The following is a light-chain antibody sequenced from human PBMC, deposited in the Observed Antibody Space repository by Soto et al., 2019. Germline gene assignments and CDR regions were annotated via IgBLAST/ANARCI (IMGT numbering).Light chain of an antibody. CDR1: QSVSST. J-gene: IGKJ3*01. CDR2: AAS. Sequence: EIVMTQSPATLSVSPGERATLSCRASQSVSSTLAWYQQKPGQAPRLLIYAASTRATGIPARFSGSGSGTEFTLTISSLQSEDFSVYYCQQYNNWPPPFTFGPGTKVEIK. V-gene: IGKV3-15*01. CDR3: QQYNNWPPPFT.